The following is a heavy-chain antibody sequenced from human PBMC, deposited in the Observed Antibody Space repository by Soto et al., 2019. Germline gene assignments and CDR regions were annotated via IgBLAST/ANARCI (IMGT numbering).Heavy chain of an antibody. V-gene: IGHV1-69*13. J-gene: IGHJ6*02. CDR3: ARETGTANYYYYGMDV. CDR1: GGTFSSYA. Sequence: GASVKVCCKASGGTFSSYAISWVRQAPGQGLEWMGGIIPIFGTANYAQKFQGRVTITADESTSTAYMELSSLRSEDTAVYYCARETGTANYYYYGMDVWGQGTTVTVSS. D-gene: IGHD1-1*01. CDR2: IIPIFGTA.